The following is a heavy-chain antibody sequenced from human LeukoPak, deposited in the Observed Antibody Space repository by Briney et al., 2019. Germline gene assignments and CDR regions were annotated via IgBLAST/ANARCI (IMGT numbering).Heavy chain of an antibody. Sequence: GGSLRLSCAASGFTFSSYAMHWVRQAPGKGLEWVAVISYDGSNKYSADSVKGRFTISRDNSKNTLYLQMNSLRAEDTAVYYCASSGSGSYEDFDYWGQGTLVTVSS. CDR2: ISYDGSNK. V-gene: IGHV3-30*04. CDR1: GFTFSSYA. D-gene: IGHD1-26*01. J-gene: IGHJ4*02. CDR3: ASSGSGSYEDFDY.